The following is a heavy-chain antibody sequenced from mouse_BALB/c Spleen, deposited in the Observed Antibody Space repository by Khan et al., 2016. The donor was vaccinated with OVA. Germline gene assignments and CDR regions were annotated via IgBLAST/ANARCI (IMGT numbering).Heavy chain of an antibody. Sequence: QVQLQQPGTELVRPGASVKLSCKASGYTFTNYWINWVKQRPGQGLEWIGNIYPSDSYTNYHQKFNDKATLTEDQSSRTAYMELRSPTSEGSAVYYCARVGVDGSSFAYWGQGTLVTVSA. CDR3: ARVGVDGSSFAY. CDR1: GYTFTNYW. CDR2: IYPSDSYT. J-gene: IGHJ3*01. V-gene: IGHV1-69*02. D-gene: IGHD2-3*01.